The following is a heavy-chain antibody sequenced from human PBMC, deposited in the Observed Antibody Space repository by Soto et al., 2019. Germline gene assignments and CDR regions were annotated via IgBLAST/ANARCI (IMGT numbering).Heavy chain of an antibody. CDR3: ARGDYSNYREYYYGMDV. CDR1: GGPFSSYA. J-gene: IGHJ6*01. CDR2: IIPIFGTA. V-gene: IGHV1-69*13. D-gene: IGHD4-4*01. Sequence: SVKVCFKASGGPFSSYAISLVRQAPGQGLEWMGGIIPIFGTANYAQKFQGRVTITADESTSTAYMELSSLRSEDTAVYYCARGDYSNYREYYYGMDVWGQGTTVTVSS.